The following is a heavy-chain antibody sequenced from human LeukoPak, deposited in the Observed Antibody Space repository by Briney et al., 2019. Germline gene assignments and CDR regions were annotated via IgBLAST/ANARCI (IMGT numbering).Heavy chain of an antibody. CDR3: TTPYSSSWYDAFDI. CDR2: IKSKTDGGTT. CDR1: GFTFSNAW. Sequence: GGSLRLSCAASGFTFSNAWMSWVRQAPGKGLEWVGRIKSKTDGGTTDYAAPVKGRFTISRDDSKNTLYLQMNSLKTEDTAVYYCTTPYSSSWYDAFDIWGQGTMVTVSS. D-gene: IGHD6-13*01. J-gene: IGHJ3*02. V-gene: IGHV3-15*01.